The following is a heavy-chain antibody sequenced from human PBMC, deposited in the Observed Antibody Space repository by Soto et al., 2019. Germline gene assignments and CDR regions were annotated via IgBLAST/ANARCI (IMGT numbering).Heavy chain of an antibody. V-gene: IGHV4-34*01. CDR3: ARGGGYCSSTSGRKTTVTPF. D-gene: IGHD2-2*03. J-gene: IGHJ4*02. Sequence: QVQLQQWGAGLLKPSETLSLTCAVYGGSFSGYYWSWIRQPPGKGLEWIGEINHSGSTNYNPSLKSRVTISVDTSKNQFSLKLSSVTAADTAVYYCARGGGYCSSTSGRKTTVTPFWGQGTLVTVSS. CDR1: GGSFSGYY. CDR2: INHSGST.